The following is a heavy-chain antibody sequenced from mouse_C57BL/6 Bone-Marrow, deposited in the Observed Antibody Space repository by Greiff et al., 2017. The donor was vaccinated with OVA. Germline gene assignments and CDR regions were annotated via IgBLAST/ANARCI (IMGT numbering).Heavy chain of an antibody. CDR1: GFTFTDYY. Sequence: EVKLVESGGGLVQPGGSLSLSCAASGFTFTDYYMSWVRQPPGKALEWLGFIRNKANGYTTEYSASVKGRFTISRDNSQSILYLQMNDLRAKDSATYYGARYRYYGSRYFDVWGTGTTVTVSS. CDR3: ARYRYYGSRYFDV. D-gene: IGHD1-1*01. J-gene: IGHJ1*03. V-gene: IGHV7-3*01. CDR2: IRNKANGYTT.